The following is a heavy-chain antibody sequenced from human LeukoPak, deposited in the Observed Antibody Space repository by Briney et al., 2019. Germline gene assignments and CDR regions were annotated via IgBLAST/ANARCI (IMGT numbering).Heavy chain of an antibody. V-gene: IGHV4-34*01. J-gene: IGHJ5*02. CDR2: INHSGST. Sequence: SETLSLTCAVYGGSFSGYYWSWIRQPPGKGLEWIGEINHSGSTNYNPSLKSRVTISVDTSKNQFSLKLTSVTASDTAVYYCARLPDPWGQGTLVTVSS. CDR1: GGSFSGYY. CDR3: ARLPDP.